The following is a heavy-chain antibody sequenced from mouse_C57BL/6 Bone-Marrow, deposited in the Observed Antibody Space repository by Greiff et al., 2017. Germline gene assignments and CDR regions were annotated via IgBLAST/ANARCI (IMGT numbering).Heavy chain of an antibody. CDR1: GYTFTDYN. Sequence: VQLQQSGPELVKPGASVKMSCKASGYTFTDYNMHWVKQSNGKSLEWIGYINPNNGGTSYNQKFKGKATLTVNKSSSTAYMELRSLTSEDSAVYYCVYDGYYYAMDYWGQGTSVTVSS. J-gene: IGHJ4*01. CDR3: VYDGYYYAMDY. D-gene: IGHD2-3*01. V-gene: IGHV1-22*01. CDR2: INPNNGGT.